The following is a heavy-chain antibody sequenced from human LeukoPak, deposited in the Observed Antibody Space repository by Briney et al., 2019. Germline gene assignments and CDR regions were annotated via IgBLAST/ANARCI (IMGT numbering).Heavy chain of an antibody. V-gene: IGHV3-74*03. D-gene: IGHD6-13*01. J-gene: IGHJ2*01. CDR2: INSDGSST. CDR3: ASRWWYFDL. Sequence: GGSLRLSCAASGFTFSSSWMHWVRQAPGKGLVWVSRINSDGSSTTYADSVKGRFTISRDNAKNTLYLQMNSLRAEDTALYYCASRWWYFDLWGRGTLVTVSS. CDR1: GFTFSSSW.